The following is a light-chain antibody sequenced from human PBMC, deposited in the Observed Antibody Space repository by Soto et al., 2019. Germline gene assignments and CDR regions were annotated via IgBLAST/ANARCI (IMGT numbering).Light chain of an antibody. CDR1: QSVSTK. CDR3: QQYKYWLSIT. J-gene: IGKJ5*01. V-gene: IGKV3-15*01. CDR2: GAS. Sequence: EVVMTQSPATLSVSPGETVTLSCRASQSVSTKSAWYQQRPGQAPRLLIYGASTRATGIPARFSGSGSGTEFTLTISSLQSEDFALYYCQQYKYWLSITFGQGTRLDIK.